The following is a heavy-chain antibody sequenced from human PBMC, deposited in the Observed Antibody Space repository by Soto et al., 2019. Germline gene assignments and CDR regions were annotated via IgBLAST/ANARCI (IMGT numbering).Heavy chain of an antibody. CDR1: GVTVSSNY. D-gene: IGHD5-18*01. Sequence: EVQLVESGGGLVQPGGSLRLSCAASGVTVSSNYMSWVRQAPGKGLEWVSVIYSGGSTYYADSVKGRFTISRDNSKYTLYLQMNSLRAEDTAVYYCARNGYNYGGGYFDYWGQGTLVTVSS. V-gene: IGHV3-66*01. J-gene: IGHJ4*02. CDR2: IYSGGST. CDR3: ARNGYNYGGGYFDY.